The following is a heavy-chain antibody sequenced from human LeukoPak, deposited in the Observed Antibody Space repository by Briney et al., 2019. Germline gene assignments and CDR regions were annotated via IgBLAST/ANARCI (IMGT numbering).Heavy chain of an antibody. J-gene: IGHJ5*02. V-gene: IGHV3-9*01. D-gene: IGHD2-2*01. Sequence: GRSLRLSCAASGFTFDDYAMHWVRQAPGKGLEWVSGISWNSGSIGYADSVKGRFTIFRDNAKNSLYLQMNSLRAEDTALYYCAKGRDKYQLLSKNWFDPWGQGTLATVSS. CDR2: ISWNSGSI. CDR1: GFTFDDYA. CDR3: AKGRDKYQLLSKNWFDP.